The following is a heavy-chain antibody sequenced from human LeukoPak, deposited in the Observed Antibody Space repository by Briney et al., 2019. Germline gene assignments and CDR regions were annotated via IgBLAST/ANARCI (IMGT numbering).Heavy chain of an antibody. D-gene: IGHD1-26*01. J-gene: IGHJ4*02. V-gene: IGHV3-21*04. CDR3: ARDRVGATTNFDY. CDR1: GFTFSSYS. Sequence: GGSLRLSCAASGFTFSSYSMNWVRQAPGKGLEWVSSISSSSSYIYYADSVKGRFTISRDNSKNTLYLQMNSLRAEDTAVYYCARDRVGATTNFDYWGQGTLVTVSS. CDR2: ISSSSSYI.